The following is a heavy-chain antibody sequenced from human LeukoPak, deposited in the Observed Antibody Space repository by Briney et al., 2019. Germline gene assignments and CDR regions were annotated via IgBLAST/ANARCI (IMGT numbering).Heavy chain of an antibody. CDR3: AKVATPGGSYYYYGMDV. J-gene: IGHJ6*02. CDR1: GFTFDDYA. D-gene: IGHD5-12*01. V-gene: IGHV3-9*01. CDR2: ISWNSGTI. Sequence: GRSLRLSCAASGFTFDDYAMHWVRQAPGKGLEWVSGISWNSGTIGYADSVKGRFTISRDNAKNSLYLQMNSPRAEDTALYYCAKVATPGGSYYYYGMDVWGQGTTVTVSS.